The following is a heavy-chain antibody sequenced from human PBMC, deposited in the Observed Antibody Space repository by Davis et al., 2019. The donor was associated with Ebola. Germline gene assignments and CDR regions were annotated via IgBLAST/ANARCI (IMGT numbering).Heavy chain of an antibody. V-gene: IGHV1-2*06. CDR3: ARGGGSTQSGIDY. D-gene: IGHD3-10*01. CDR2: VILKSGAT. J-gene: IGHJ4*02. CDR1: GYTFTDYN. Sequence: ASVKVSCKASGYTFTDYNIHWMRQAPGQGLEWLGRVILKSGATNYAQKFQGRVTMTTDTSTSTAYMDLRSLRSDDTAVYYCARGGGSTQSGIDYWGQGTLATVSS.